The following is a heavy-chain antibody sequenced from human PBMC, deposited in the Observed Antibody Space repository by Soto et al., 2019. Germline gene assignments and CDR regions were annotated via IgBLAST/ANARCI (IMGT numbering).Heavy chain of an antibody. CDR2: IYFSGST. J-gene: IGHJ6*03. D-gene: IGHD6-13*01. CDR1: GGSISNGGYY. CDR3: ARDSHSQQPNHRWGGGYMDV. Sequence: QLQLQESGPGLVKPSQTLSLTCAVSGGSISNGGYYWSWIRQHPGKGLEWIGSIYFSGSTYYNPYPKSRVTLSVSTPKNPFSPKLSSVTAADTAVYYCARDSHSQQPNHRWGGGYMDVWGKGTTVTVSS. V-gene: IGHV4-31*11.